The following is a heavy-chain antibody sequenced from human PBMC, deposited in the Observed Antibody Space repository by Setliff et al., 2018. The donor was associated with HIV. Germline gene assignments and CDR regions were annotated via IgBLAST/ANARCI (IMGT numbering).Heavy chain of an antibody. CDR2: IYPSGTI. Sequence: LSLTCTVSAASIRNSYWTWIRQPARKGLEWIGRIYPSGTINYNPSLKSRVTMSVDTSKNQFSLRLTSVSAADTALYYCAGSMGATKGSWFEPWGQGTLDTVS. CDR1: AASIRNSY. J-gene: IGHJ5*02. D-gene: IGHD1-26*01. V-gene: IGHV4-4*07. CDR3: AGSMGATKGSWFEP.